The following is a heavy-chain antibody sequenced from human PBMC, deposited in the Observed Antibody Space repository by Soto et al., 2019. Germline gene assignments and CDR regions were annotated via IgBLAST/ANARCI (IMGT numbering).Heavy chain of an antibody. CDR1: GGTFSSYA. J-gene: IGHJ4*02. CDR2: IIPIFGTA. V-gene: IGHV1-69*13. Sequence: SVKVSCKASGGTFSSYAISWVRQAPGQGLEWMGGIIPIFGTANYAQKFQGRVTITADESTSTAYMELSSLRSEDTAVYYCARSIRVTATTMYYFDYWGQGTLVTVSS. CDR3: ARSIRVTATTMYYFDY. D-gene: IGHD2-21*02.